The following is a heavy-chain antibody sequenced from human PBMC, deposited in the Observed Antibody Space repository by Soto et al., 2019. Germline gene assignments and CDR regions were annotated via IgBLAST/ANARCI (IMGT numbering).Heavy chain of an antibody. CDR3: ARGHYFGSGSTD. V-gene: IGHV4-30-2*06. D-gene: IGHD3-10*01. CDR2: IYPGGTS. J-gene: IGHJ4*01. Sequence: QLQLQESGSGLVKPSQTLSLTCAVSGDSISGGGFSWNWIRQSPGKSLEWIGYIYPGGTSYFNPSLKSRVSISLDKSRNQFSLRLSSMTAADTAVYYCARGHYFGSGSTDWGHGTLVTVSS. CDR1: GDSISGGGFS.